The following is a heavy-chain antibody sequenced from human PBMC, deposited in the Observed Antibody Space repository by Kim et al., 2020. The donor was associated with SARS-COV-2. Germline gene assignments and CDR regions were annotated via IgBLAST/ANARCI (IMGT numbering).Heavy chain of an antibody. CDR3: AKDSYLAFGVVIRKYYYGMDV. Sequence: FTISRDNSKNTLYLQMNSLRAEDTAVYYCAKDSYLAFGVVIRKYYYGMDVWGQGTTVTVSS. V-gene: IGHV3-30*02. J-gene: IGHJ6*02. D-gene: IGHD3-3*01.